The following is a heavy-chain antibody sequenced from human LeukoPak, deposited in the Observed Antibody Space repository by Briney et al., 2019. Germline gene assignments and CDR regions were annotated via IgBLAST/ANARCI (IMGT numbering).Heavy chain of an antibody. V-gene: IGHV1-2*02. D-gene: IGHD6-19*01. CDR1: GYTFTGYY. CDR2: INPNSGGT. J-gene: IGHJ6*03. Sequence: GASVKVSCKASGYTFTGYYMHWVRQAPGQGLEWMGWINPNSGGTNYAQKFQGRVTMTRDTSISTAYMELSRLRSDDTAVYYCARSDSSGWFDYYMDVWGKGTTVTISS. CDR3: ARSDSSGWFDYYMDV.